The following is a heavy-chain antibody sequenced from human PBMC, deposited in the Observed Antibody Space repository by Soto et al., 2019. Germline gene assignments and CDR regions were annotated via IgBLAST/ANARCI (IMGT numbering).Heavy chain of an antibody. D-gene: IGHD6-13*01. CDR3: AKEKGYSSRATFDY. CDR1: VFTCSSYA. V-gene: IGHV3-23*01. J-gene: IGHJ4*02. CDR2: ISGSGGST. Sequence: GSLRLSCAASVFTCSSYAMSWVRQAPGKGLEWVSAISGSGGSTYYADSVKGRFTISRDNSKNTLYLQMNSLRAEDTAVYYCAKEKGYSSRATFDYWGQGTLVTVSS.